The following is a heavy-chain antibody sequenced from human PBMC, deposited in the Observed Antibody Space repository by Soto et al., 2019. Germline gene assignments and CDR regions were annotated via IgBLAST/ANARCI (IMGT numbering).Heavy chain of an antibody. D-gene: IGHD6-6*01. V-gene: IGHV6-1*01. Sequence: QTLSLTCAISGDSVSSNSAAWNWIRQSPSRGLEWLGRTYYRSKWYNDYAVSVKSRITINPDTSKNQFSLQLNSVTPEDTAVYYCARDLGYSSSWAGGMDVWGQGTTVTVSS. CDR3: ARDLGYSSSWAGGMDV. J-gene: IGHJ6*02. CDR2: TYYRSKWYN. CDR1: GDSVSSNSAA.